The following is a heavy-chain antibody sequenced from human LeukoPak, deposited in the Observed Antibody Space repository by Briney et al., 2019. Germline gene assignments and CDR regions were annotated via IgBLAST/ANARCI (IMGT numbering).Heavy chain of an antibody. CDR1: GFTVSSNY. J-gene: IGHJ5*02. CDR3: ARERQLLWFGELLLTGWFDP. Sequence: GGSLRLSCAASGFTVSSNYMSWVRQAPGKGLEWVSVIYSGGSTYYADSVKGRFTISRDNAKNSLYLQMNSLRAEDTAVYYCARERQLLWFGELLLTGWFDPWGQGTLVTVSS. D-gene: IGHD3-10*01. CDR2: IYSGGST. V-gene: IGHV3-53*01.